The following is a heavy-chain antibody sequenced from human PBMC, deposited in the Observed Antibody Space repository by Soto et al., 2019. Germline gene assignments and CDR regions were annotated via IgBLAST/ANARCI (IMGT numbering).Heavy chain of an antibody. J-gene: IGHJ3*02. CDR1: GFTFSSYW. Sequence: VGSLRFSCAASGFTFSSYWMHWVRQAPGKGLVWVSRINSDGSSTSYADSVKGRFTISRDNAKNTLYLQMNSLRAEDTAVYYCARDRRVDTAMVIDAFDIWGQGTMVTVSS. CDR3: ARDRRVDTAMVIDAFDI. CDR2: INSDGSST. V-gene: IGHV3-74*01. D-gene: IGHD5-18*01.